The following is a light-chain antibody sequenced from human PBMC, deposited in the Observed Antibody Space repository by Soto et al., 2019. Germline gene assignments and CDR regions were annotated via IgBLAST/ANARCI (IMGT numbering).Light chain of an antibody. Sequence: DIQMTQSPSSLAASVGDRVTITCQASQDISNYLNWYQQKPGKAPKLLIYAASSLQSGVPSRFSGSGFGTDFTLTISSLRAEDFAIYFCQQTKSYPSTFGGGTKVDI. J-gene: IGKJ4*01. CDR3: QQTKSYPST. CDR2: AAS. CDR1: QDISNY. V-gene: IGKV1-39*01.